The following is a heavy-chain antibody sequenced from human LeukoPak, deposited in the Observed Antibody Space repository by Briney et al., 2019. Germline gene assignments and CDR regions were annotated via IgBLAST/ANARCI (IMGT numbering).Heavy chain of an antibody. V-gene: IGHV4-30-2*01. Sequence: SETLSLTCAVSGGSISSGGYSWSWIRQPPGKGLEWIGYIYHSGSTYYNPSLKSRVTISVDRSKNQFSLKLSSVTAADTAVYYCARVPRFGEYFDYWGQGTLVTVSS. CDR2: IYHSGST. D-gene: IGHD3-10*01. CDR1: GGSISSGGYS. J-gene: IGHJ4*02. CDR3: ARVPRFGEYFDY.